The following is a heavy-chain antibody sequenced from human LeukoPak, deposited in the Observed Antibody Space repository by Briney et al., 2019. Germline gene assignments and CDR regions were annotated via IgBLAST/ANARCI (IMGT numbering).Heavy chain of an antibody. V-gene: IGHV4-4*07. CDR2: IYTSGST. D-gene: IGHD3-3*01. CDR3: ARDARTYGDFWSGYYNGYYYYYMDV. J-gene: IGHJ6*03. Sequence: SETLSLTCTVSGGSISSYYWSWTRQPAGKGLEWIGRIYTSGSTNYNPSLKSRVTMSVDTSKNQFSLKLSSVTAADTAVYYCARDARTYGDFWSGYYNGYYYYYMDVWGKGTTVTVSS. CDR1: GGSISSYY.